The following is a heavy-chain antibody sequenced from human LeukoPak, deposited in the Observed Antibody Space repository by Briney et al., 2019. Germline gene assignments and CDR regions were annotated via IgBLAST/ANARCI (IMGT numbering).Heavy chain of an antibody. CDR1: GHTFTSYA. CDR2: INAGNGNT. J-gene: IGHJ4*02. CDR3: ARDGLFRQWVARDGDY. V-gene: IGHV1-3*01. D-gene: IGHD6-19*01. Sequence: ASVKVSCKASGHTFTSYAMHWVRQTPGQRLEWMGWINAGNGNTKYSQKFQGRVTITRDTSASTAYMELSSLRSEDTAVYYCARDGLFRQWVARDGDYWGQGTLVTVSS.